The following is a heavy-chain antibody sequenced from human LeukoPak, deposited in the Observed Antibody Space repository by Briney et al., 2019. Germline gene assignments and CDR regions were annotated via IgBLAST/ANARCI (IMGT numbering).Heavy chain of an antibody. CDR1: GFTFSSYE. CDR3: ARSAVTLDY. J-gene: IGHJ4*02. CDR2: ISSSGSTI. Sequence: PGGSLRLSCAASGFTFSSYEMDWVRQAPGKGLEWVSYISSSGSTIYYADSVKGRFTISRDNAKNSLYLQMNSPRAEDTAVYYCARSAVTLDYWGQGTLVTVSS. V-gene: IGHV3-48*03. D-gene: IGHD4-17*01.